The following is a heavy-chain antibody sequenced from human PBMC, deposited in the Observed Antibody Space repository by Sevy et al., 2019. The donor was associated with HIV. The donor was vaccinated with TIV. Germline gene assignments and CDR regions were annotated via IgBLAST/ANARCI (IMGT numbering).Heavy chain of an antibody. D-gene: IGHD2-15*01. CDR3: ARDSAPIVVVVAATELYMDV. J-gene: IGHJ6*03. Sequence: GGSLRLSCAASGFTFSSYSMNWVRQPPGKGLEWVSYISSSSSTIYYADSLKGRFTISRDNAKNSLYLQMNSLRDEDTAVYYCARDSAPIVVVVAATELYMDVWGKGTTVTVSS. CDR2: ISSSSSTI. V-gene: IGHV3-48*02. CDR1: GFTFSSYS.